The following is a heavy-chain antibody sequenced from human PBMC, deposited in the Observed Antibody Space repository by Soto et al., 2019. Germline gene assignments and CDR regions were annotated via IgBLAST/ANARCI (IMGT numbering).Heavy chain of an antibody. CDR3: AKDLGITTFMYDFGA. CDR1: GFNFSNHA. CDR2: ISGSGGTT. D-gene: IGHD3-16*01. J-gene: IGHJ5*02. V-gene: IGHV3-23*01. Sequence: GGSLRLSCTASGFNFSNHAMSWVRQAPGKGLEGVSVISGSGGTTYYADSVKGRFTISRDNSKNTLYLQMNSPRAEDTAIYYCAKDLGITTFMYDFGAWGLGTLVTVSS.